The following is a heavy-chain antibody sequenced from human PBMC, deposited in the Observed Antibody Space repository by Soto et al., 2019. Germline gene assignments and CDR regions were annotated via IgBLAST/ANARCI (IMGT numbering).Heavy chain of an antibody. CDR1: GYTLTGYY. V-gene: IGHV1-2*04. Sequence: ASVKVYCKASGYTLTGYYMHWVRQAPGQGLEWMGWINPNSGGTNYAQKFQGWVTMTRDTSINTAYMELSRLRSDDTAVYYCARVGPVYGSGSYYRGQTTNYYGMDVWGQGTTVTVSS. CDR3: ARVGPVYGSGSYYRGQTTNYYGMDV. J-gene: IGHJ6*02. D-gene: IGHD3-10*01. CDR2: INPNSGGT.